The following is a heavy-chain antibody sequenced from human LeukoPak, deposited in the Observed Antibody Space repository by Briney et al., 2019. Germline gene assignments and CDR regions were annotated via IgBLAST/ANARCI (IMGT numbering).Heavy chain of an antibody. J-gene: IGHJ4*02. Sequence: KVSCKASGGTFSSYAISWVRQAPGQGLEWMGRIIPIFGTANYAQKFQGRVTITTDESTSTAYMELSSLRAEDTAGYYCAREGSQWYYDSSGYPGALGYWGQGTLVTVSS. CDR1: GGTFSSYA. CDR2: IIPIFGTA. D-gene: IGHD3-22*01. V-gene: IGHV1-69*05. CDR3: AREGSQWYYDSSGYPGALGY.